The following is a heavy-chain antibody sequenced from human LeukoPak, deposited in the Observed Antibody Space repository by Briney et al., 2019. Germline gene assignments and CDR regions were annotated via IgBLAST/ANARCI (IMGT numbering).Heavy chain of an antibody. CDR2: ISSSSSYI. J-gene: IGHJ3*02. CDR1: GFTFSSYS. Sequence: GGSLRLSCAASGFTFSSYSMNWVRQAPGKGLEWASSISSSSSYIYYADSVKGRFTISRDNAKNSLYLQMNSLRAEDTAVYYCARELGATDAFDIWGQGTMVTVSS. V-gene: IGHV3-21*01. CDR3: ARELGATDAFDI. D-gene: IGHD1-26*01.